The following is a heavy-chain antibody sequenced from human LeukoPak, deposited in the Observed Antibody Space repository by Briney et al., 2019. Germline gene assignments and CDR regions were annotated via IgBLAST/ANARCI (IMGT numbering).Heavy chain of an antibody. J-gene: IGHJ4*02. Sequence: SVKVSCKASGGTFSSYAISWVRQAPGQGLEWMGRIIPIFGIANYAQKFQDRVTITADKSTSTAYMELSSLRSEDTAVYYCARGTMVRIDYWGQGTLVTVSS. CDR2: IIPIFGIA. D-gene: IGHD3-10*01. V-gene: IGHV1-69*04. CDR1: GGTFSSYA. CDR3: ARGTMVRIDY.